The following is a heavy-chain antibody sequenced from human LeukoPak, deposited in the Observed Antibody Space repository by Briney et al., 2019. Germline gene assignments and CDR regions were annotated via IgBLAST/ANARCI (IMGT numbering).Heavy chain of an antibody. J-gene: IGHJ6*04. D-gene: IGHD3-10*02. V-gene: IGHV3-48*04. Sequence: GGSLRLSCAASGFNFSTYRMNWVRQAPGKGLEWVSYISSSGSTIYYADSVKGRFTISRDNAKNSLYLQMNSLRAEDTAVYYCAELGITMIGGVWGKGTTVTISS. CDR2: ISSSGSTI. CDR1: GFNFSTYR. CDR3: AELGITMIGGV.